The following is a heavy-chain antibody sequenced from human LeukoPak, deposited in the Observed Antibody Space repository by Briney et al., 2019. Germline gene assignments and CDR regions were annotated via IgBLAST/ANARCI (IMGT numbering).Heavy chain of an antibody. Sequence: GGSLRLSCAASGFTFSSYWMSWVRQAPGKGLEWVANIKQDGSEKYYVDSVKGRFTISRDNAKNSLSLQMNSLRVEDTAIYYCARVRGYSGSGTFWYFDLWGRGTLVTVSS. CDR1: GFTFSSYW. J-gene: IGHJ2*01. CDR2: IKQDGSEK. CDR3: ARVRGYSGSGTFWYFDL. V-gene: IGHV3-7*03. D-gene: IGHD3-10*01.